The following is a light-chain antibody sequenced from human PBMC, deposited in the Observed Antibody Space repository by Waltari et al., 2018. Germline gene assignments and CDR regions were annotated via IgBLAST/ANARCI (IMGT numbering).Light chain of an antibody. Sequence: QPTEPHAPSLTVSQGGTVTLTGSTSTGDAINGHQPYWFQHTPGHTPWTLICDTSTKHAWTPARFSGSLLGGKAALTLSGAQAGDEAEYYCLLSCSGSGVFGGGTKLTVL. V-gene: IGLV7-46*01. J-gene: IGLJ2*01. CDR1: TGDAINGHQ. CDR3: LLSCSGSGV. CDR2: DTS.